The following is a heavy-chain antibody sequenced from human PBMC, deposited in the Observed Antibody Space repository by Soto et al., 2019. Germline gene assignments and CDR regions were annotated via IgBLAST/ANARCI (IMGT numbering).Heavy chain of an antibody. CDR2: IIPIFGTA. D-gene: IGHD2-8*02. Sequence: QVQLVQSGAEVKKPGSSVKVSCKASGGTFSSYAISWVRQAPGQGLEWMGGIIPIFGTANYAQKFQGRVTINADECTSTAYMELSSLRSEYTAVYYCARDLVDGYYYYGMDVWGPGTTVTVSS. CDR1: GGTFSSYA. V-gene: IGHV1-69*01. J-gene: IGHJ6*02. CDR3: ARDLVDGYYYYGMDV.